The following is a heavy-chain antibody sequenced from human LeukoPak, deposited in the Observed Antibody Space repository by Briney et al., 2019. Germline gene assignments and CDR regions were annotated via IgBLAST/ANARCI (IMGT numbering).Heavy chain of an antibody. Sequence: ASVTVSCKASGYTFTSYDINWVRQATGLGLEWMGWMNPNGGNTGYAQKFQGGVTMTRNTSISTAYMELSSLRSEDTAVYYCARGPYYYDSSGYHAIDYWGQGTLVTVSS. V-gene: IGHV1-8*01. CDR2: MNPNGGNT. CDR1: GYTFTSYD. J-gene: IGHJ4*02. D-gene: IGHD3-22*01. CDR3: ARGPYYYDSSGYHAIDY.